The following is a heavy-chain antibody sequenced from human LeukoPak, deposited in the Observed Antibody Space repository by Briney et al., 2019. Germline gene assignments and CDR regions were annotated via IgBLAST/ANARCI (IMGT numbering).Heavy chain of an antibody. Sequence: PETLSLTCTVSGGSISSYYWSWIRQPPGKGLEWIGYIYYSGSTNYNPSLKSRVTISVDTSKNQFSLKLSSVTAADTAVYYCARDSSGRHWYFDYWGQGTLVTVSS. CDR3: ARDSSGRHWYFDY. V-gene: IGHV4-59*01. J-gene: IGHJ4*02. D-gene: IGHD6-19*01. CDR2: IYYSGST. CDR1: GGSISSYY.